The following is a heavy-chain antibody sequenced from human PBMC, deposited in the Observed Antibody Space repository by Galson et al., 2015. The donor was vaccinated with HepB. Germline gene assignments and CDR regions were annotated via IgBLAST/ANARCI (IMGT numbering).Heavy chain of an antibody. D-gene: IGHD3-9*01. J-gene: IGHJ4*02. CDR3: ARESRGILTGYMGGGFDY. CDR2: ISYDGSNK. V-gene: IGHV3-30-3*01. CDR1: GFTFSSYA. Sequence: SLRLSCAASGFTFSSYAMHWVRQAPGKGLEWVAVISYDGSNKYYADSVKGRFTISRDNSKNTLYLQMNSLRAEDTAVYYCARESRGILTGYMGGGFDYWGQGTLVTVSS.